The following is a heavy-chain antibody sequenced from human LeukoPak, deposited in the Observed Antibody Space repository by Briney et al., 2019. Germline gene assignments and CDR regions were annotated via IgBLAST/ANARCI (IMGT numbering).Heavy chain of an antibody. CDR3: AKDRVSMIRDGTFDI. CDR1: GLTFSIYG. CDR2: ISYDGSNK. Sequence: PGGSLRLSCPASGLTFSIYGIHWVRQAPGKGLEWLSVISYDGSNKYYADSVKGRFAISGDNSKNTLYLQMSRLRAEYTDVYYCAKDRVSMIRDGTFDIWGQGTMVSVSS. V-gene: IGHV3-30*18. J-gene: IGHJ3*02. D-gene: IGHD5/OR15-5a*01.